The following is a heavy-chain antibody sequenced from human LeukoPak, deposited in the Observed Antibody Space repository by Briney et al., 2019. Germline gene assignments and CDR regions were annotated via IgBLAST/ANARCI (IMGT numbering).Heavy chain of an antibody. CDR2: IRSKANSFAT. V-gene: IGHV3-73*01. D-gene: IGHD4-17*01. J-gene: IGHJ4*02. CDR1: GFTFSGSA. Sequence: GGSLRLSCAASGFTFSGSALHWVRQASGKGLEWVGRIRSKANSFATAYAASVKGRFTISRDDSKNTAYLQMNSLKTEDTAVYYCTSIYGDHYVNFDYWGQGTLVTVSS. CDR3: TSIYGDHYVNFDY.